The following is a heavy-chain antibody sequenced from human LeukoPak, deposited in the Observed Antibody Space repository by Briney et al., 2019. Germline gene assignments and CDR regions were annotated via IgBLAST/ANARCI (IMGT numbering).Heavy chain of an antibody. J-gene: IGHJ4*02. CDR2: INHSGST. CDR1: GGSFSGYY. Sequence: ASETLSFTCAVYGGSFSGYYWSWIRQPPGKGLEWIVEINHSGSTNYNPSLKSRVTISVDTSKNQFSLKLSSVTAADTAVYYCARAIYKSTGTYGYWGQGTLVTVSS. D-gene: IGHD1-1*01. V-gene: IGHV4-34*01. CDR3: ARAIYKSTGTYGY.